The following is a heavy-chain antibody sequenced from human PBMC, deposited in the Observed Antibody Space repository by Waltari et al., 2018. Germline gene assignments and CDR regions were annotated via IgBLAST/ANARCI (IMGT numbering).Heavy chain of an antibody. CDR1: GGSISSGAYY. Sequence: QVQLQESGPGLVKPSQTLSLTCTVSGGSISSGAYYWSWIRQHPGKGLEWIGYIYHSGSTYYNPSLKSRVTISGDRSKNQFSLKLSSVTAADTAMYYCARDLGYCSGGSCSHAFDIWGQGTMVTVSS. J-gene: IGHJ3*02. CDR3: ARDLGYCSGGSCSHAFDI. D-gene: IGHD2-15*01. V-gene: IGHV4-31*03. CDR2: IYHSGST.